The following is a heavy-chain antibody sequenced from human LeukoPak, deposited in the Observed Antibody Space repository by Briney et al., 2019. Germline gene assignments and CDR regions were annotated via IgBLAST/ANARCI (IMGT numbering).Heavy chain of an antibody. CDR2: IYYSGST. CDR1: GGSISSSSYY. V-gene: IGHV4-39*01. D-gene: IGHD3-22*01. Sequence: SETLSLICTVSGGSISSSSYYWGWIRQPPGKGLEWIGSIYYSGSTYYNPSLKSRVTISVDTSKNQFSLKLSSVTAADTAVYYCARQYYYDSSGNLKLDYWGQGTLVTVSS. CDR3: ARQYYYDSSGNLKLDY. J-gene: IGHJ4*02.